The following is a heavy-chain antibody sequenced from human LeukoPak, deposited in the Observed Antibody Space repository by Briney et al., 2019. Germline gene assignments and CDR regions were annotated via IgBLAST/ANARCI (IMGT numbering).Heavy chain of an antibody. CDR3: AREENDSSGYFYWYFDL. D-gene: IGHD3-22*01. Sequence: GRSLRLSCAASGFTFSSYGMHWVRQAPGKGLEWVAVIWYDGSNKYYADSVKGRFTISRHNSKNTLYLQMNSLRAEDTAVYYCAREENDSSGYFYWYFDLWGRGTLVTVSS. CDR1: GFTFSSYG. CDR2: IWYDGSNK. J-gene: IGHJ2*01. V-gene: IGHV3-33*01.